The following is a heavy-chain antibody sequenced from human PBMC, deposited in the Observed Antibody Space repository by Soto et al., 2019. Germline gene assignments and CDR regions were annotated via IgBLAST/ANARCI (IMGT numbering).Heavy chain of an antibody. D-gene: IGHD3-22*01. CDR1: GYSFTSYW. CDR3: ARQAGRRSMIVVPPPPGY. Sequence: GESLKISCKGSGYSFTSYWIGWVRQMPGKGLEWMGIIYPGDSDTRYSPSFQGQVTISADKSISTAYLQWSSLKASDTAMYYCARQAGRRSMIVVPPPPGYWGQGTLVTVSS. CDR2: IYPGDSDT. V-gene: IGHV5-51*01. J-gene: IGHJ4*02.